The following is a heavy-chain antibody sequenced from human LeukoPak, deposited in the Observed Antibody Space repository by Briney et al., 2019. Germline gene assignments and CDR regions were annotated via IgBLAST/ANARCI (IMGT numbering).Heavy chain of an antibody. V-gene: IGHV1-2*02. D-gene: IGHD2-2*01. CDR3: ARGYCDSTSCFDAFDI. Sequence: GASVKVSCKASGYSFTGYYIHWVRQAPGQGLEWMGWINPKSGGTDYSQKFQGRVTMTRDTSISTAYMELSRVTSDDTAVYYCARGYCDSTSCFDAFDIWGQGTMVTVSS. CDR2: INPKSGGT. J-gene: IGHJ3*02. CDR1: GYSFTGYY.